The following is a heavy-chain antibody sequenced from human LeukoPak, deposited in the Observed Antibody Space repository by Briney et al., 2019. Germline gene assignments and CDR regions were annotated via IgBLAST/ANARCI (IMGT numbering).Heavy chain of an antibody. CDR2: ISSSSSYI. J-gene: IGHJ4*02. CDR1: GFTFSSYS. D-gene: IGHD3-16*02. CDR3: ARGRTYDYVWGSYRWYSFDY. Sequence: PGGSLRLSCAASGFTFSSYSMNGVRQAPGKGLEWVSSISSSSSYIYYADSVKGRFTISRDHAKNSLYLQMNSLRAEDKAVYYCARGRTYDYVWGSYRWYSFDYWGQGTLVTVSS. V-gene: IGHV3-21*01.